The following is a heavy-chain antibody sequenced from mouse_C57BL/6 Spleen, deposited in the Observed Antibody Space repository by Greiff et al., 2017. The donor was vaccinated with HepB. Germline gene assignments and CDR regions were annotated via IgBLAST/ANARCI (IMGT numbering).Heavy chain of an antibody. CDR1: GSTFTSYG. Sequence: QVQLQQSGAELARPGASVKLSCKASGSTFTSYGISWVKQRTGQGLEWIGEIYPRSGNTYYNEKFKGKATLTADKSSSTAYMELRSLTSEDSAVYFCARSLYYDYHYYAMDYWGQGTSVTVSS. V-gene: IGHV1-81*01. J-gene: IGHJ4*01. CDR2: IYPRSGNT. D-gene: IGHD2-4*01. CDR3: ARSLYYDYHYYAMDY.